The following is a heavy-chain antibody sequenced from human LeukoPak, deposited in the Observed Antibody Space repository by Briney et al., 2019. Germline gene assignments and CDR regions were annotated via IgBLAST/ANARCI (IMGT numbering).Heavy chain of an antibody. Sequence: GASVKVSCKASGYSFTTYHMHWVRQAPGQGLEWMGMINPSGGSTSYAPNFQGRVTMTRDMSTSTVYMELSSLRSEDTAVYYCARSITIFGVVPAGYWGQGTLVSVSS. CDR2: INPSGGST. CDR1: GYSFTTYH. CDR3: ARSITIFGVVPAGY. V-gene: IGHV1-46*01. D-gene: IGHD3-3*01. J-gene: IGHJ4*02.